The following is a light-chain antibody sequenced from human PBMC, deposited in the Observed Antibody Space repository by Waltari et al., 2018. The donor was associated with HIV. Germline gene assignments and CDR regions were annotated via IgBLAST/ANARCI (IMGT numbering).Light chain of an antibody. CDR2: GAA. V-gene: IGKV3-15*01. J-gene: IGKJ1*01. CDR1: QSVTYN. CDR3: QQYGKWSPWT. Sequence: EIVLTQSPATLSVSPGETVTLSCRASQSVTYNLAWYQQKPGQAPRLLIYGAATRATGIPARFSGSGSGTEFALTISSLQSEDFAVYYCQQYGKWSPWTFGQGTKVEIK.